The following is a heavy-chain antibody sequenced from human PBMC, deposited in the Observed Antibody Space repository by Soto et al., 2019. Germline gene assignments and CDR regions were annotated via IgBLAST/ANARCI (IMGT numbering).Heavy chain of an antibody. Sequence: EVQLLESGGGLVQPGGSLRLSCAASGFTFSSYAMSWVRQAPGKGLEWVSAISGSGGSTYYADSVKGRFTISRDNSKKPPVMPKNKLGGQETVGFFWWKTERRGWFPLGGGGSFVNLGQGTMVTVSS. D-gene: IGHD6-19*01. CDR2: ISGSGGST. CDR3: WKTERRGWFPLGGGGSFVN. V-gene: IGHV3-23*01. J-gene: IGHJ3*02. CDR1: GFTFSSYA.